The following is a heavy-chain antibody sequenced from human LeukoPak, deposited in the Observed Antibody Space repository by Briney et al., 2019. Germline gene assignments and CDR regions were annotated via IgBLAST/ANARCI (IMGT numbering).Heavy chain of an antibody. CDR3: AKGHYDFRDY. Sequence: GGSLRLSCAASGFTFGTFAFSWARQAPGKGLEWVSSITGDDSTYYADSVKGRFTISRDTSSNTLYLQMNSLRAEDTALYYCAKGHYDFRDYWGQGTLVTVSS. D-gene: IGHD3-3*01. CDR2: ITGDDST. V-gene: IGHV3-23*01. CDR1: GFTFGTFA. J-gene: IGHJ4*02.